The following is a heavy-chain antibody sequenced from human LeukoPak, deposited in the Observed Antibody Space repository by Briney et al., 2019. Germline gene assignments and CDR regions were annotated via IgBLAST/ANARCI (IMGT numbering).Heavy chain of an antibody. D-gene: IGHD6-6*01. CDR2: IYTSGST. CDR3: ARGRGYSSSRWYYNYMDV. CDR1: GGSISSGSYY. V-gene: IGHV4-61*02. J-gene: IGHJ6*03. Sequence: PSQTLSLTCTVSGGSISSGSYYGSSIRQPAGKGLEWVGRIYTSGSTNYNPSLKSRVTISVDTSKNQSSLKLSSVTAADTAVYYCARGRGYSSSRWYYNYMDVWGKGTTVTVSS.